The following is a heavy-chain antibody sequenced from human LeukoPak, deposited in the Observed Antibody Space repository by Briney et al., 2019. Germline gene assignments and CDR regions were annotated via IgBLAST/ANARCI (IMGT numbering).Heavy chain of an antibody. Sequence: ASVKVSCKASGGTFSSYAISWVRQAPGQGLEWMGGIIPIFGTANYAQKFQGRVTITADESTSTAYMELSSLRSEDTAVYYCARDKRGADTRDYSKTHWFDPWGQGTLVTVSS. CDR1: GGTFSSYA. D-gene: IGHD4-11*01. J-gene: IGHJ5*02. V-gene: IGHV1-69*13. CDR3: ARDKRGADTRDYSKTHWFDP. CDR2: IIPIFGTA.